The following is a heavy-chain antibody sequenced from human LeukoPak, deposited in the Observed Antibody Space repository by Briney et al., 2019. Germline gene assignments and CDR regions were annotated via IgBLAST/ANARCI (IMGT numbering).Heavy chain of an antibody. Sequence: GGSLRLSCAASGFTFSSYAMHWVRQAPGKWLEWVAVISYDGSNKYYADSVKGRFTISRDNSKNTLYLQMNSLRAEDTAVYYCITTERDRDYWGQGTLVTVSS. J-gene: IGHJ4*02. CDR1: GFTFSSYA. CDR3: ITTERDRDY. CDR2: ISYDGSNK. V-gene: IGHV3-30-3*01. D-gene: IGHD4-11*01.